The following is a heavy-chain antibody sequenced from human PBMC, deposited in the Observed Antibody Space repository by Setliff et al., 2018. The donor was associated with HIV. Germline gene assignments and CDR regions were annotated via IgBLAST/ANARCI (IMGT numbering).Heavy chain of an antibody. D-gene: IGHD3-3*01. CDR2: ISGSGGST. CDR3: AKDPIFGVVTYYYYYMDV. J-gene: IGHJ6*03. V-gene: IGHV3-23*01. Sequence: GESLKISCAASGFTFNSYAMSWVRQAPGKGLEWVSSISGSGGSTYYADSVKGRFTISRDNSKNTLYQQMNSLRAEDTAVYYCAKDPIFGVVTYYYYYMDVWGKGTTVTVSS. CDR1: GFTFNSYA.